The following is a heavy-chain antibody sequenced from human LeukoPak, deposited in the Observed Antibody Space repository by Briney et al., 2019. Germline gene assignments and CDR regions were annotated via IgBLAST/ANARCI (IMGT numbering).Heavy chain of an antibody. CDR2: IFPIFGTA. Sequence: SVNVSCKASGGTFSSYAISWVRQAPGQGLEWMGGIFPIFGTANYAQKFQGRVTITADKSTSTAYMELSGLRSEDTAVYYCARLPYCSSTSCYLNWFDPWGQGTLVTVSS. CDR3: ARLPYCSSTSCYLNWFDP. V-gene: IGHV1-69*06. D-gene: IGHD2-2*01. J-gene: IGHJ5*02. CDR1: GGTFSSYA.